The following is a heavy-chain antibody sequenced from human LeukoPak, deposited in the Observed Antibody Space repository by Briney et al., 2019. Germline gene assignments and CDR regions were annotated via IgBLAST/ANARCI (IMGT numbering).Heavy chain of an antibody. CDR1: GFTFDDYA. D-gene: IGHD6-13*01. CDR2: ISWNSGSI. V-gene: IGHV3-9*01. Sequence: GGSLRLSCAASGFTFDDYAMHWVRQAPGKGLEWVSGISWNSGSIGYADSVKGRFTISRDNAKNSLYLQMNSLRAEDTALYYCAKLAAAGTFDYWGQGTLVTVSS. CDR3: AKLAAAGTFDY. J-gene: IGHJ4*02.